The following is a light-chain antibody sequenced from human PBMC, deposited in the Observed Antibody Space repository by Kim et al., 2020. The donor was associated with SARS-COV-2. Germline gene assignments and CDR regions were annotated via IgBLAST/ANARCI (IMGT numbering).Light chain of an antibody. CDR2: EVN. CDR1: SSDVGASNY. Sequence: QSALTQPASVSGSLGQSITISCTGTSSDVGASNYVSWYQQHPGKAPKLMIYEVNNRPSGVSNRFSGSKSGNTASLTISGLQAEDEADYYCDSYTKSATPVFGGGTQLTVL. V-gene: IGLV2-14*01. CDR3: DSYTKSATPV. J-gene: IGLJ3*02.